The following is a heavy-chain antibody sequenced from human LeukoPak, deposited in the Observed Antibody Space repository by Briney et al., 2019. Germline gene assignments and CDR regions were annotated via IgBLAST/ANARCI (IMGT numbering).Heavy chain of an antibody. V-gene: IGHV3-30*03. CDR3: ARDYRIQLGKFDS. J-gene: IGHJ4*02. CDR2: ISYDGSNK. Sequence: PGGSLRLSCAASGFTFSSYSMNWVRQAPGKGLEWVAVISYDGSNKYYADSVKGRFTISRDNPKNTLYLQMNSLRAEDTAVYYCARDYRIQLGKFDSWGQGTLVTVSS. CDR1: GFTFSSYS. D-gene: IGHD5-18*01.